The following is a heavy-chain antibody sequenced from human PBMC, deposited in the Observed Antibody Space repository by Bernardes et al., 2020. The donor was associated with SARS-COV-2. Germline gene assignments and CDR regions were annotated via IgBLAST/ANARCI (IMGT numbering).Heavy chain of an antibody. CDR2: IYSGGGT. CDR3: ARGASGGGAFDY. J-gene: IGHJ4*02. CDR1: GFTVSSNY. V-gene: IGHV3-66*01. D-gene: IGHD1-26*01. Sequence: GGSLRLSCEASGFTVSSNYMSWVRQAPGKGLEWVSIIYSGGGTYYADSVKGRFTMSRDNSKNTLSLQMNSLRVEDTAVYYCARGASGGGAFDYWGQGTLVPVSS.